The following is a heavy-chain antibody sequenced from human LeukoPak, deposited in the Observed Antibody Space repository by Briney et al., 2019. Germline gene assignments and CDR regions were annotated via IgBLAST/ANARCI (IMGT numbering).Heavy chain of an antibody. Sequence: SETLSLTCTVSGGSISSYYWNWIRQPPGKGLEWIGYMYYSGSTNYNPSLKSRVTISVDTSKNQISLKLSSVTAADTAVFFCARWDDGWYDAFDIWGQGTLVTVSS. D-gene: IGHD2-15*01. CDR1: GGSISSYY. CDR3: ARWDDGWYDAFDI. J-gene: IGHJ3*02. CDR2: MYYSGST. V-gene: IGHV4-59*01.